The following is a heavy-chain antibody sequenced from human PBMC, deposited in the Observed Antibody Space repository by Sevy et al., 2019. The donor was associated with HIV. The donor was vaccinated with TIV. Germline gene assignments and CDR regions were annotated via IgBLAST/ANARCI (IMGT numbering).Heavy chain of an antibody. CDR1: GFTFNIYA. CDR2: ISGGGDGT. Sequence: GESLKISCAASGFTFNIYAMSWVRQAPGKGLEWLSAISGGGDGTYYADSVKGRFTISGDKSRNTLFLQMNSLRAEDTAVYYCAKRPYYYYNSDGHLVSSTDEADYWGQGTLVTVSS. V-gene: IGHV3-23*01. CDR3: AKRPYYYYNSDGHLVSSTDEADY. J-gene: IGHJ4*02. D-gene: IGHD3-22*01.